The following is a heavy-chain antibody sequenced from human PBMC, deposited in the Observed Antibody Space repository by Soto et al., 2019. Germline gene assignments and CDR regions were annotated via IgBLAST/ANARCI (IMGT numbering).Heavy chain of an antibody. Sequence: PGGSLRLSCAASGFTFTRYGMSWVRQAPGKGLEWVAVISSDGSEKFSADSVKGRSTISRDNSKNTLYLHMNSLRTEDTAVYYCARNLLVETDPGLDFWGPGTLVTVSS. CDR1: GFTFTRYG. D-gene: IGHD5-18*01. CDR3: ARNLLVETDPGLDF. V-gene: IGHV3-30*03. CDR2: ISSDGSEK. J-gene: IGHJ4*02.